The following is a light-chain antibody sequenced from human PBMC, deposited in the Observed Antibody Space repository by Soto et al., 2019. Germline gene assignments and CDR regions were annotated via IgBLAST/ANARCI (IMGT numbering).Light chain of an antibody. CDR1: SSDVGGYNY. CDR3: SSSTSSDTLL. J-gene: IGLJ2*01. Sequence: SALTQPASVSGSPGQSITISCTGTSSDVGGYNYVSWYQQHPGKAPKLMIYEVSNRPSGVSNRFSGSKSGNTASLTISGLQAEDEADYYCSSSTSSDTLLFGGGTKVTVL. V-gene: IGLV2-14*01. CDR2: EVS.